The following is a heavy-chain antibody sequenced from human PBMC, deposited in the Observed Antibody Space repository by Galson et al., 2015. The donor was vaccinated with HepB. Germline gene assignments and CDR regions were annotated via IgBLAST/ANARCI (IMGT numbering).Heavy chain of an antibody. J-gene: IGHJ6*02. CDR1: GFTFSSYG. CDR2: IWYDGSNK. CDR3: ARDVYNWNYVHYYYGMDV. Sequence: SLRLSCAASGFTFSSYGMHWVRQAPGKGLEWVALIWYDGSNKYYADSVKGRFTISRDNSKNTLYLQMNSLRAEDTAVYYCARDVYNWNYVHYYYGMDVWGQGTTVTVSS. V-gene: IGHV3-33*01. D-gene: IGHD1-7*01.